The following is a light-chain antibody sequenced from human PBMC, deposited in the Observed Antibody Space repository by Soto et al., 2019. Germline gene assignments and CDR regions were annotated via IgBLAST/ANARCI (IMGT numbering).Light chain of an antibody. CDR1: QSLNNH. J-gene: IGKJ1*01. CDR3: QQRGSWPPT. V-gene: IGKV3-11*01. Sequence: EIVLTQSPATLSLSPGERATLSCRASQSLNNHLAWYQQKPGQAPSLPIYDSFNRAIGIPVRFSGSGSGTHFTLTISGLESDDFSVYYCQQRGSWPPTFGQGTNVEI. CDR2: DSF.